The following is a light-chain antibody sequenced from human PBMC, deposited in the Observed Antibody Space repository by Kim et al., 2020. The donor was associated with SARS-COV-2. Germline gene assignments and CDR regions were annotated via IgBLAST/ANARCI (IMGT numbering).Light chain of an antibody. J-gene: IGKJ1*01. CDR3: QQYNSYSGT. V-gene: IGKV1-5*03. Sequence: DIQMTQSPSTLSASVGDRVTITCRASQSIDTWLAWYQQKPGKPPKLLIYKASSLESGVPSRFSGSGSGTEFTLTISSLRPDDFATYYCQQYNSYSGTFGQGTKVDIK. CDR1: QSIDTW. CDR2: KAS.